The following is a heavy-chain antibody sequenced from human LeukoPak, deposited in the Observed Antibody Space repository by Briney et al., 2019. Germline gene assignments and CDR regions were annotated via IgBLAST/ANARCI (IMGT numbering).Heavy chain of an antibody. CDR2: IYHSGST. Sequence: SGTLSLTCAVSGGSISSSNWWSWVRQPPGKGLEWIGEIYHSGSTNYNPSLKRRVTISVDKSKNQFSLKLSSVTAADTAVYYCARHRHSHCYDYWGQGTLVTVSS. CDR3: ARHRHSHCYDY. D-gene: IGHD5-18*01. V-gene: IGHV4-4*02. CDR1: GGSISSSNW. J-gene: IGHJ4*02.